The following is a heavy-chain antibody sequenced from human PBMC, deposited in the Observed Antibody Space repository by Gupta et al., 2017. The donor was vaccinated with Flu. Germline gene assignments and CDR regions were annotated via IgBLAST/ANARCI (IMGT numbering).Heavy chain of an antibody. Sequence: RLVESGGGLVQPGGSLRVSCVVCGFTLSEHYMAWIRQAPGKGLEWVGRIRNKANSYTTEYAASVKDRFTITRYDSKSSLYLQMNSLKNEDTAVYYCSRGETGPSPPGRNDCWGQGTLVTVSS. V-gene: IGHV3-72*01. CDR1: GFTLSEHY. D-gene: IGHD2-8*02. CDR3: SRGETGPSPPGRNDC. CDR2: IRNKANSYTT. J-gene: IGHJ4*02.